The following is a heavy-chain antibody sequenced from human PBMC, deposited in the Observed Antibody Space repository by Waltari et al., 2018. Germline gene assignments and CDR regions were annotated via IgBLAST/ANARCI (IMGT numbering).Heavy chain of an antibody. CDR1: GYTFTSYD. V-gene: IGHV1-8*03. D-gene: IGHD2-2*01. J-gene: IGHJ5*02. Sequence: QVQLVQSGAEVKKPGASVKVSCKASGYTFTSYDINWVRQATGQGLEWMGWMNPNSGNTGYAQKFQGRVTITRNTSISTAYMELSSLRSEDTAVYYCAREAGYCSSTSCFHNWFDPWGQGTLVTVSS. CDR2: MNPNSGNT. CDR3: AREAGYCSSTSCFHNWFDP.